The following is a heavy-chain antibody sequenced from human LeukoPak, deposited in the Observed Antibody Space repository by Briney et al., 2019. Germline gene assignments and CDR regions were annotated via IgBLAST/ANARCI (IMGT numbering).Heavy chain of an antibody. CDR1: GYTFTSYY. D-gene: IGHD6-13*01. J-gene: IGHJ5*02. V-gene: IGHV1-46*01. CDR3: ARDREPSGIAVRTSWFDP. CDR2: INPSGGST. Sequence: GASVKVSCKASGYTFTSYYMHWVRQAPGQGLEWMGIINPSGGSTSYAQKFQGRVTMTRDTSTSTVYMELSSLRSEDTAVYYCARDREPSGIAVRTSWFDPWGQGALVTVSS.